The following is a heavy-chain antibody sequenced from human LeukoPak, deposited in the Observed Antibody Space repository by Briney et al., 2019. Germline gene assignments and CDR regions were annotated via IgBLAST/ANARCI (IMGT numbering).Heavy chain of an antibody. CDR2: IYHSGST. V-gene: IGHV4-30-2*01. CDR3: ANLGEGI. CDR1: GGSISSGGYY. Sequence: SETLSLTCTVSGGSISSGGYYWSWIRQPPGKGLEWIGYIYHSGSTYYNPSLKSRVTISVDRSKNQFSLRLNSVTVADTAFYYCANLGEGIWGRGTMVIVSS. D-gene: IGHD3-10*01. J-gene: IGHJ3*02.